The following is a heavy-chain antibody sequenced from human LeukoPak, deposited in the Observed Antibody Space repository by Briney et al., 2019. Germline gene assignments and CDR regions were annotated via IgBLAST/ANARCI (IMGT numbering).Heavy chain of an antibody. J-gene: IGHJ6*02. CDR1: GGSISSSSYY. D-gene: IGHD2-2*01. CDR3: ARLLVVPAAMYYYYGMDV. Sequence: KPSETLSLTCTVSGGSISSSSYYWGWIRQPPGKGLEWIGSIYYSGSTYYNPSLKSRVTISVDTSKNQFSLKLSSVTAADTAVYYCARLLVVPAAMYYYYGMDVWGQGTTVTVSS. CDR2: IYYSGST. V-gene: IGHV4-39*01.